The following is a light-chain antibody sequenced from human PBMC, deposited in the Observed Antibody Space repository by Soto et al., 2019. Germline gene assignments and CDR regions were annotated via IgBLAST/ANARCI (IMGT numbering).Light chain of an antibody. CDR1: QSVSSSY. CDR2: GAS. Sequence: EIVWTQSPGTLSLSPGERATLSCRASQSVSSSYLAWYQQKPGQAPSLLIYGASSRATGIPDRFSGSGSGTDFTLTISRLEPEDFEVYYCQQYGSSPPYTFGQGTKLEIQ. J-gene: IGKJ2*01. V-gene: IGKV3-20*01. CDR3: QQYGSSPPYT.